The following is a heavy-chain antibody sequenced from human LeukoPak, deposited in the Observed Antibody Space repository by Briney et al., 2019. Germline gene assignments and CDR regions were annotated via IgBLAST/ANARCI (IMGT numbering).Heavy chain of an antibody. CDR2: IKQDGTEK. Sequence: ETLSLTCTVSGGSISSYYWSWVRQAPGKGLEWVANIKQDGTEKYYVDSVKGRFTVSRDNAKNSLYLQMNSLKTEDTAVYYCASGNDYWGQGTLVTVSS. V-gene: IGHV3-7*01. J-gene: IGHJ4*02. CDR1: GGSISSYY. CDR3: ASGNDY.